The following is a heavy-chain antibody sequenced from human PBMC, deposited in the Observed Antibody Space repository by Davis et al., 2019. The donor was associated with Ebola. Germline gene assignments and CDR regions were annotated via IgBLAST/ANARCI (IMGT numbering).Heavy chain of an antibody. J-gene: IGHJ6*02. CDR2: IWYDGSNK. Sequence: GESLKISCAASGFTFSSYGMHWVRQAPGKGLEWVAVIWYDGSNKYYADSVKGRFTISRDNSKNTLYLQMNSLRAEDTAVYYCAREVHGMDVWGQGTTVTVSS. CDR1: GFTFSSYG. CDR3: AREVHGMDV. V-gene: IGHV3-33*01.